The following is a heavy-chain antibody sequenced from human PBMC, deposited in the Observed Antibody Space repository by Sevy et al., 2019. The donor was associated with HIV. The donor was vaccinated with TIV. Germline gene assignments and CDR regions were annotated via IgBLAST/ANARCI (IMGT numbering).Heavy chain of an antibody. Sequence: GGSLRLSCAASGFNIRTHWMLWVRQAPGKGLEWVANINEVGSTKYYLDSVKGRFTISRDNAENSVFLQMNSLRVEDTAVYYCVRALLKADSLWGQGTLVTVSS. D-gene: IGHD1-26*01. CDR1: GFNIRTHW. CDR2: INEVGSTK. V-gene: IGHV3-7*01. CDR3: VRALLKADSL. J-gene: IGHJ4*02.